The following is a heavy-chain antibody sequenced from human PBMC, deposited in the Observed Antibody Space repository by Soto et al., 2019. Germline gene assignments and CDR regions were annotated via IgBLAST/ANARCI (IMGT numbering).Heavy chain of an antibody. Sequence: GGSLRLSCAASGFTFSSYAMNWVRQGPGKGLEWVSVISGSGGSTYYADSVKGRFAISRDNSKNTLYLQMNSLRAEDTAVYYCASRSSGWYFDYWGQGTLVTVSS. CDR1: GFTFSSYA. D-gene: IGHD6-19*01. CDR2: ISGSGGST. J-gene: IGHJ4*02. CDR3: ASRSSGWYFDY. V-gene: IGHV3-23*01.